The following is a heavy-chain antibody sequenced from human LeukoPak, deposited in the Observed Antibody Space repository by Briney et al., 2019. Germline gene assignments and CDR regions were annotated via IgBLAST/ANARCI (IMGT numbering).Heavy chain of an antibody. CDR2: ISSSSSTI. J-gene: IGHJ4*02. CDR1: GFTFSSYA. CDR3: ARTGISGPDY. V-gene: IGHV3-48*02. Sequence: GGSLRLSCAASGFTFSSYAMSWVRQSPGKGLEWVSYISSSSSTIYYADSVKGRFTISRDNAKNSLYLQMNSLRDEDTAVYYCARTGISGPDYWGQGTLVTVSS. D-gene: IGHD3-3*02.